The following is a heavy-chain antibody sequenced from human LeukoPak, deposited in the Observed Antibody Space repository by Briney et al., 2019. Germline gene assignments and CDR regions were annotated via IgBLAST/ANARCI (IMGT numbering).Heavy chain of an antibody. J-gene: IGHJ4*02. Sequence: GGSLRLSCAASGFTFDDYAMHWVRQAPGKGLEWVSGISWNSGSIGYADSVKGRFTISRDNAKNSLYLQMNSLRAEDTALYYCAKAGVPFGELLLLDYWAREPWSPSPQ. CDR1: GFTFDDYA. CDR3: AKAGVPFGELLLLDY. D-gene: IGHD3-10*01. V-gene: IGHV3-9*01. CDR2: ISWNSGSI.